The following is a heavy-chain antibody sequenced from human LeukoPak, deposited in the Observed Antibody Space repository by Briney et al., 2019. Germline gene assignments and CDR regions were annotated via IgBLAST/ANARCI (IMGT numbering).Heavy chain of an antibody. Sequence: ASVKVSCKASGYMFTGHYMHWVRQAPGQGLEWMGWINPNSGGTNYAQKFQGRVTMTRDKSISTAYMELSSLRSDDTAVYYCARVTEHTAMVHWYFDLWGRGTLVTV. CDR2: INPNSGGT. CDR1: GYMFTGHY. D-gene: IGHD5-18*01. J-gene: IGHJ2*01. V-gene: IGHV1-2*02. CDR3: ARVTEHTAMVHWYFDL.